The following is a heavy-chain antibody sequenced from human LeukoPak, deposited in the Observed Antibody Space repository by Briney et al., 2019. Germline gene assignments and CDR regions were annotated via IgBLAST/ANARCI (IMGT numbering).Heavy chain of an antibody. V-gene: IGHV3-23*01. J-gene: IGHJ6*03. D-gene: IGHD2-21*01. Sequence: PGGSLRLSSAAPRFTFISYAMCWVRPALGKGLEWVSGISGSGGITYSVDSVKGRFTISRDNSNSTLYLEMSSLRAADTAVYYCARVPLTWLVRDYYYMDVWGKGTTVTVSS. CDR3: ARVPLTWLVRDYYYMDV. CDR2: ISGSGGIT. CDR1: RFTFISYA.